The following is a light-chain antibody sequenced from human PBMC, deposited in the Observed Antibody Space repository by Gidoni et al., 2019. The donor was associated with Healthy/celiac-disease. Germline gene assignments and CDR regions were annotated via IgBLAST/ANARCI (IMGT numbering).Light chain of an antibody. V-gene: IGKV1-33*01. CDR2: DAS. J-gene: IGKJ2*01. Sequence: DIQLTQSPSFLSASVGDRVTITCQASQDISNSLNWYQQKPGKAPKLLIYDASNLETGVPSRFSGSGSGTDFTFTISSLQPEDIATYYCQQYDNLPYTFGQGTKLEIK. CDR3: QQYDNLPYT. CDR1: QDISNS.